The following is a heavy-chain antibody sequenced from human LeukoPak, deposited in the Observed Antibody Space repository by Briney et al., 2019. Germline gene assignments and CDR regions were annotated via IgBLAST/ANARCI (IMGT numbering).Heavy chain of an antibody. V-gene: IGHV4-4*07. CDR3: AREGDFWSGYSPHDYMDV. Sequence: PSETLSLTCTASGGSISSYYWSWIRQPAGKGLEWIGRIYTSGSTNYNPSLKSRVTMSVDTSKNQFSLKLSSVTAADTAVYYCAREGDFWSGYSPHDYMDVWGKGTTVTVSS. D-gene: IGHD3-3*01. CDR2: IYTSGST. CDR1: GGSISSYY. J-gene: IGHJ6*03.